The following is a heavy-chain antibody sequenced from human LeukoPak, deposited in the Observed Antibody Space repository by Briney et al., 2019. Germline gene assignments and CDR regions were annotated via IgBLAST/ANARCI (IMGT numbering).Heavy chain of an antibody. Sequence: SETLSLTCTVSGGSVSSYYWNWIRQPPGKGLEWIGYIYYSGSINYNPSLKSRVTISVDTSKNQFSLKLSSVTAADTAVYYCARSSGGVFRTKFDYWGQGTLVTVSS. V-gene: IGHV4-59*08. CDR1: GGSVSSYY. J-gene: IGHJ4*02. CDR3: ARSSGGVFRTKFDY. CDR2: IYYSGSI. D-gene: IGHD3-16*01.